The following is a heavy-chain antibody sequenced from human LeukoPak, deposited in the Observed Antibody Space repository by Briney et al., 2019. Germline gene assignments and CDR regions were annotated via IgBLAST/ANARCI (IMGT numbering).Heavy chain of an antibody. V-gene: IGHV3-23*01. CDR1: GFTFSSYA. J-gene: IGHJ4*02. D-gene: IGHD6-13*01. CDR2: ISGSGGST. Sequence: PGGSLRLSCAASGFTFSSYAMSWVRQAPGKGLEWVSAISGSGGSTYYADSVKGRFTISRDNSKNTLYLQMNSLRAEDTAVYYCAKVRYSSSWYRSGYFDYWGQGTLVTVSS. CDR3: AKVRYSSSWYRSGYFDY.